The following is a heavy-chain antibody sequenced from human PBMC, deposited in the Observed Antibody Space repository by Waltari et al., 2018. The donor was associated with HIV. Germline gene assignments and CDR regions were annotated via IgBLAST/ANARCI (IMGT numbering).Heavy chain of an antibody. Sequence: QVHLQESGPGLVKPSETLSLTCTVSGGSISTSSYYWGWIRRHPGKGLEWIGSIYDSETSYYNPSLKSRVTMSLDTSRNQFSLKLNSVTAADTAVYYCASDDREYCNDSSCWSFDPWGPGTLVTVSS. J-gene: IGHJ5*02. D-gene: IGHD3-22*01. CDR3: ASDDREYCNDSSCWSFDP. CDR1: GGSISTSSYY. CDR2: IYDSETS. V-gene: IGHV4-39*01.